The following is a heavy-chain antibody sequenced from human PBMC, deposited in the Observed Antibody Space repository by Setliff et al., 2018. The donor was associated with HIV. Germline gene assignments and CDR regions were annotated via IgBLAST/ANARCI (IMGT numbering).Heavy chain of an antibody. CDR2: VNPLLGLT. D-gene: IGHD6-19*01. V-gene: IGHV1-46*04. Sequence: ASVKVSCKASGYTFTDHHIHWMRQAPGHGLEWVGIVNPLLGLTSHSQKLQGGVTLTWDTSTSTVYMELTTLKSEDTAFYYCARAPYRSGWYGVDYWGQGTLVPSPQ. J-gene: IGHJ4*02. CDR1: GYTFTDHH. CDR3: ARAPYRSGWYGVDY.